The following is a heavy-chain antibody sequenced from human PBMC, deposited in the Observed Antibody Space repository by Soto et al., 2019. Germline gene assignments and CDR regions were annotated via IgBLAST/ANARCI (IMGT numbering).Heavy chain of an antibody. J-gene: IGHJ3*02. CDR3: ARDIGMTAGTTHDAFDI. CDR2: IYYSGST. CDR1: GGSISSYY. D-gene: IGHD1-1*01. Sequence: SETLSLTCTVSGGSISSYYWSWIRQPPGKGLEWIGYIYYSGSTNYNPSLKSRVTISVDTSKNQFSLKLSSVTAADTAVYYCARDIGMTAGTTHDAFDIWGQGTMVTVSS. V-gene: IGHV4-59*01.